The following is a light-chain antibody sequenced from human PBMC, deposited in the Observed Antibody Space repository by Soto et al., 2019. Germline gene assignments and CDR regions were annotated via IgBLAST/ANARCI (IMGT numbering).Light chain of an antibody. V-gene: IGKV3-20*01. CDR2: DAS. J-gene: IGKJ1*01. CDR1: QSVSNTH. Sequence: QSPGALSLSPGESATLSCRASQSVSNTHVAWYQQRPGQAPRLLIYDASRRDIGVPDRFSGSGSGTDFTLTISGLEPEDFAVYFCHQYGTSPQTFGQGTKVDIK. CDR3: HQYGTSPQT.